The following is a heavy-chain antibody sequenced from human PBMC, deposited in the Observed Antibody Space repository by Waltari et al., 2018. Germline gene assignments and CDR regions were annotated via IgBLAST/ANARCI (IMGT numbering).Heavy chain of an antibody. D-gene: IGHD2-2*01. J-gene: IGHJ3*02. CDR3: ARDLPYCSSTICYAFNI. CDR1: GGSISSYY. V-gene: IGHV4-59*01. Sequence: QVQLQESGPGLVKPSATLSLTCTVSGGSISSYYWSWIRQPPGKGLEWIGYIYYSGSTNYNPSLKSRVTISVDTSKNQFSLKLSSVTAADTAVYYCARDLPYCSSTICYAFNIWGQGTMVTVSS. CDR2: IYYSGST.